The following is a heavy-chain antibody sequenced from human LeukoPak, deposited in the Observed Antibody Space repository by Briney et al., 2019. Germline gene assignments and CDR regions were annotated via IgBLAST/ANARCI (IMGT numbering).Heavy chain of an antibody. V-gene: IGHV4-34*01. CDR2: INHSGST. Sequence: NPSETLSLTCAVYGGSFSGYYWSWIRQPPGKGLEWIGEINHSGSTNYNPSLKSRVTISVDTSKNQFSLKLSSVTAADTAVYYCARRIVVVGADYWGQGTLVTVSS. J-gene: IGHJ4*02. CDR1: GGSFSGYY. D-gene: IGHD2-15*01. CDR3: ARRIVVVGADY.